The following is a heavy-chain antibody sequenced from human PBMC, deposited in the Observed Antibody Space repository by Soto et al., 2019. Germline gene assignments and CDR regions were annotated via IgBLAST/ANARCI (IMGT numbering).Heavy chain of an antibody. Sequence: GQSLKISCKGSGYSFTIYWIGWVRQMPGKGLECMGIIYPGDSDTRYSPSFQGQVTISADKSISTAYLQWSSLKASDTVMYDCAREAPRGIAARPDYYYYGMDVWGQGNTVTVSS. V-gene: IGHV5-51*01. D-gene: IGHD6-6*01. CDR2: IYPGDSDT. CDR3: AREAPRGIAARPDYYYYGMDV. CDR1: GYSFTIYW. J-gene: IGHJ6*02.